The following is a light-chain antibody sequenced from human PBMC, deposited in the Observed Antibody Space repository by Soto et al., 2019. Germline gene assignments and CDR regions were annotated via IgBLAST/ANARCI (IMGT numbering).Light chain of an antibody. CDR2: DAS. CDR3: QQRSNWWT. J-gene: IGKJ1*01. V-gene: IGKV3-11*01. CDR1: QSVSSY. Sequence: EIVWTQSPATLSLSPGEGATLSCRASQSVSSYLAWYQQKPGQAPRLLIYDASNRATGIPARFSGSGSGTDFTLTISRLEPEDFAVYYCQQRSNWWTFGQGTKVDIK.